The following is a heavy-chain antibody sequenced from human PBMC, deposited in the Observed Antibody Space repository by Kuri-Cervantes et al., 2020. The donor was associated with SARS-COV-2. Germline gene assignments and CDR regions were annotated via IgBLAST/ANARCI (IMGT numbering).Heavy chain of an antibody. CDR1: GGSFSSYY. J-gene: IGHJ5*02. CDR2: IYYSGST. Sequence: SQTLSLTCAVYGGSFSSYYWGWIRQPPGKGLEWIGSIYYSGSTYYNPSLKSRVTISVDTSKNQFSLKLSSVTAADTAVYYCARQMMSSITIFGVVITRNWLDPWGQGTLVTVSS. V-gene: IGHV4-39*01. D-gene: IGHD3-3*01. CDR3: ARQMMSSITIFGVVITRNWLDP.